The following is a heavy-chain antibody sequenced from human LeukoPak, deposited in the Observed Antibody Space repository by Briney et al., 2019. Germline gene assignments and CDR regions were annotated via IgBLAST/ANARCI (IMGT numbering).Heavy chain of an antibody. CDR2: LSGSGGNT. J-gene: IGHJ4*02. V-gene: IGHV3-23*01. CDR1: GFIFSSYA. D-gene: IGHD3-22*01. CDR3: AKGSYYYDSADYFDY. Sequence: GGSLRLSCAASGFIFSSYAMSWVRQAPGKGLEWVSTLSGSGGNTYYANSVKGWVTISRDNSKNTLYLQMNSLRAEDTAVYHCAKGSYYYDSADYFDYWGQGTLVTVSS.